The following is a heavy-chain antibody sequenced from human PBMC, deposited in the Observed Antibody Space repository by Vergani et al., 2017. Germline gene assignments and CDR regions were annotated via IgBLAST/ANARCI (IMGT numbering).Heavy chain of an antibody. V-gene: IGHV3-30*03. CDR1: GFTFSSYG. CDR2: ISYDGSNK. D-gene: IGHD2-2*01. J-gene: IGHJ4*02. CDR3: ARDPVVPAAMADY. Sequence: VQLVESGGGLVQPGGSLRLSCAASGFTFSSYGMHWVRQAPGKGLEWVAVISYDGSNKYYADSVKGRFTISRDNSKNTLYLQMNSLRAEDTAVYYCARDPVVPAAMADYWGQGTLVTVSS.